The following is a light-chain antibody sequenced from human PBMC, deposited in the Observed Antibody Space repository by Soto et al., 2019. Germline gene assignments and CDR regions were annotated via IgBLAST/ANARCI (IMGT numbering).Light chain of an antibody. V-gene: IGKV3-15*01. J-gene: IGKJ2*01. CDR3: QHSNFWTHS. Sequence: EIVRTQSPATLSVSPGERATLSCRASQSVRDNLAWYQKKTGQAPRLVIYRASIRATGVPARFSGSASGTEFTLTLSGLQSEDGSIYVRQHSNFWTHSFGPPTQLDIK. CDR1: QSVRDN. CDR2: RAS.